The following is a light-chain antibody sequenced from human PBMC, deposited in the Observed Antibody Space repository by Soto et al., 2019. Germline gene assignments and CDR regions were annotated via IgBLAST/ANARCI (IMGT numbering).Light chain of an antibody. CDR1: GSDIGGYKY. CDR3: TSYTSDNRSYV. V-gene: IGLV2-14*01. CDR2: EVS. J-gene: IGLJ1*01. Sequence: QSALTQPASVSGSPGQSITISCTGTGSDIGGYKYVSWYQQHPGKAPKLMIYEVSNRPSGVSNRFSGSKSANTASLTISGLQADDEAHYYCTSYTSDNRSYVFGTGTKLTVL.